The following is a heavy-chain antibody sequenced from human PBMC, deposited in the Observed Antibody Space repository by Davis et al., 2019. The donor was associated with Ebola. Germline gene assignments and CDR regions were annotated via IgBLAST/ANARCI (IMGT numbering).Heavy chain of an antibody. Sequence: GSLRLSCAVYGGSFSGYYWSWIRQPPGKGLEWIGEINHSGSTNYNPSLKSRVTISGDTSKNQFSLNVNSVTAADTAMYYCARGVSWDYWGQGTLVTVSS. J-gene: IGHJ4*02. CDR1: GGSFSGYY. D-gene: IGHD6-6*01. V-gene: IGHV4-34*01. CDR2: INHSGST. CDR3: ARGVSWDY.